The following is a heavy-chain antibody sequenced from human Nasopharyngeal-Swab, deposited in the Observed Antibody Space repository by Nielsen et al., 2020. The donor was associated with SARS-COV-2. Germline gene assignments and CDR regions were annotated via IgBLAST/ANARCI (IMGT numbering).Heavy chain of an antibody. V-gene: IGHV3-74*01. D-gene: IGHD3-10*01. Sequence: GESLKISCAASGFTFSNYWLHWVRQAPGKGLVWVSRISGDGSDISYADSVKGRFTISRDNAKNTVYLQMNSLRAEDTAVYYCIRECQWFGDSSWGQGTLVTVSS. CDR2: ISGDGSDI. J-gene: IGHJ5*02. CDR3: IRECQWFGDSS. CDR1: GFTFSNYW.